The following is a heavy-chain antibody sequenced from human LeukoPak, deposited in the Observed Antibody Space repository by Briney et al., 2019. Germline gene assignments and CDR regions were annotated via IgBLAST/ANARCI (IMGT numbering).Heavy chain of an antibody. Sequence: SETLSLTCTVSGGSISSGDYYWSWIRQPPGKGLEWIGYIYYSGSTYYNPSLKSRVTISVDTSKNQFSLKLSSVTAADTAVYYCARAEGQLWSPRTFDYWGQGTLVTVSS. D-gene: IGHD5-18*01. CDR3: ARAEGQLWSPRTFDY. CDR1: GGSISSGDYY. CDR2: IYYSGST. V-gene: IGHV4-30-4*02. J-gene: IGHJ4*02.